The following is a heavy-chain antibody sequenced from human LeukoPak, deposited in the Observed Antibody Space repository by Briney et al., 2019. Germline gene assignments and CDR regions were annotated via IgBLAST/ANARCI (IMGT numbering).Heavy chain of an antibody. Sequence: GGSLRLSCAASGFTFSSYAMHWVRQAPGKGLEWVAGILHDGSNKYYADSVKGRFTISRDNSKNTLSLQMNSLRANDTAVYYCGRDGDSSGYFYFDNWGQGTLVTVSS. CDR2: ILHDGSNK. V-gene: IGHV3-30-3*01. J-gene: IGHJ4*02. CDR1: GFTFSSYA. CDR3: GRDGDSSGYFYFDN. D-gene: IGHD3-22*01.